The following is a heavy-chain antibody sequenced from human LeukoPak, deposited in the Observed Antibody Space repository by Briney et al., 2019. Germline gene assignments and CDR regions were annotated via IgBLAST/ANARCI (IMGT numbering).Heavy chain of an antibody. V-gene: IGHV4-39*01. Sequence: PSETLSLTCTVSGGSISSSSYYWGWIRQPPGKGLEWIGSIYYSGSTYYNPSLKSRVTISVDTSKNQFSLKLSSVTAADTAVYYCARLRGTGGPFVDYWGQGTLVTVSS. D-gene: IGHD7-27*01. CDR1: GGSISSSSYY. J-gene: IGHJ4*02. CDR2: IYYSGST. CDR3: ARLRGTGGPFVDY.